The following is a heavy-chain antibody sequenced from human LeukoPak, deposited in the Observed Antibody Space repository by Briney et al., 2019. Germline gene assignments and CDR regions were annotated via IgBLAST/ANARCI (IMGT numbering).Heavy chain of an antibody. CDR2: ISSTGST. Sequence: SETLSLTCTVSGGSISSGGHYWSWIRQPAGKGLEYLGRISSTGSTNYNPSLKSRVTISVDKSKNQFSLKLSSVTAADTAVYYCAREKYCSSTSCYEAVVREYYGMDVWGQGTTVTVSS. V-gene: IGHV4-61*02. CDR1: GGSISSGGHY. D-gene: IGHD2-2*01. CDR3: AREKYCSSTSCYEAVVREYYGMDV. J-gene: IGHJ6*02.